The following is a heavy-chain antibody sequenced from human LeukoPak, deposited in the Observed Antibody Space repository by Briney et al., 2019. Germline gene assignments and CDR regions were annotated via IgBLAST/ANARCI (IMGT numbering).Heavy chain of an antibody. J-gene: IGHJ4*02. CDR3: TKDRRGPAAGTWYFDS. V-gene: IGHV3-30*18. CDR1: EFTFSSYG. CDR2: ISYDGSNK. D-gene: IGHD6-13*01. Sequence: GRSLRLSCAASEFTFSSYGMHWVRQAPGKGLEWVAVISYDGSNKYYADSVKGRFTISRDNSKNTVYLQLNSLRAGDTAIYYCTKDRRGPAAGTWYFDSWGQGTLVTVSS.